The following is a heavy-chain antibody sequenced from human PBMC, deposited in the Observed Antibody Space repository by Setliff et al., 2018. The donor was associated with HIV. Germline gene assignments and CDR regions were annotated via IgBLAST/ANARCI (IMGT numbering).Heavy chain of an antibody. D-gene: IGHD5-12*01. CDR3: ARSAHDSETGY. CDR1: GDTFSNYA. J-gene: IGHJ4*02. V-gene: IGHV1-46*01. Sequence: GASVKVSCKASGDTFSNYALSWVRQAPGQGLEWMGIIYPGGAGRSYAQKFQGRVTMTWDTSTSTVYMELSSLRSEDTAFYYCARSAHDSETGYWGQGTLVTVSS. CDR2: IYPGGAGR.